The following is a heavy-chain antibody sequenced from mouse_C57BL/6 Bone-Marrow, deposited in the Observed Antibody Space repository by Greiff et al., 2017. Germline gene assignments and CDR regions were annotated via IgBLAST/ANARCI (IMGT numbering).Heavy chain of an antibody. Sequence: QVQLQQSGAELVRPGASVTLSCKASGYTFTDYEMHWVKQTPVHGLEWIGAIDPETGGTAYNQKFKGKAILTADKSSSTAYMELRSLTSEDSAVYYCTPFTEYYCDYWGQGTTLTGSS. D-gene: IGHD1-1*01. CDR3: TPFTEYYCDY. CDR1: GYTFTDYE. CDR2: IDPETGGT. V-gene: IGHV1-15*01. J-gene: IGHJ2*01.